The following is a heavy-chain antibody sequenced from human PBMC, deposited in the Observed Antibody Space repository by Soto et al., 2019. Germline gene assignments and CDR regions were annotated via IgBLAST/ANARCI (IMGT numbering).Heavy chain of an antibody. CDR3: AKERTSSGYFDY. CDR2: FSGSGGRT. Sequence: GGSLRLSCAASGFSFSGYAMSWVRQAPGKGLEWVSAFSGSGGRTYYADSVKGRFTISRDNSKNTLYLQMNSLRAEDTAVYYCAKERTSSGYFDYWGQGTLVTVS. CDR1: GFSFSGYA. V-gene: IGHV3-23*01. J-gene: IGHJ4*02. D-gene: IGHD3-22*01.